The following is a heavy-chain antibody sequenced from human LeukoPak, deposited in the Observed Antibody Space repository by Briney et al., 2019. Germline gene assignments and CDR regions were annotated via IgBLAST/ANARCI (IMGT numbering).Heavy chain of an antibody. CDR3: ARDLSVCSSCSYMDV. CDR1: GGSISSGSYY. D-gene: IGHD6-13*01. Sequence: SSETLSLTCTVSGGSISSGSYYWSWIRQPAGKGLEWIGRIYTSGSTNYNPSLKSRVTISVDTSKNQFSLKLSSVTAADTAVYYCARDLSVCSSCSYMDVWGNGTTVTISS. J-gene: IGHJ6*03. V-gene: IGHV4-61*02. CDR2: IYTSGST.